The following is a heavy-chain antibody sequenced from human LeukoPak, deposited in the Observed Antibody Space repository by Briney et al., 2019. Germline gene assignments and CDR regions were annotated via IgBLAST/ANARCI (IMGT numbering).Heavy chain of an antibody. CDR1: GGSFSGYY. D-gene: IGHD3-10*01. CDR2: INHSGST. Sequence: SEILSLTCAVYGGSFSGYYWSWIRQPPGKELEWIGEINHSGSTNYNPSLKSRITMSVDTSKNQFSLKLSSVTAADTAVYYCARAKPRNQGYYGSGSPNWFDPWGQGTLVTVSS. CDR3: ARAKPRNQGYYGSGSPNWFDP. J-gene: IGHJ5*02. V-gene: IGHV4-34*10.